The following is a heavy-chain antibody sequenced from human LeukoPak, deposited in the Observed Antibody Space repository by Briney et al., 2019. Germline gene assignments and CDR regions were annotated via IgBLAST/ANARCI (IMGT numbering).Heavy chain of an antibody. CDR1: GFTFSSYS. CDR2: ISSSSSYI. D-gene: IGHD3-16*01. CDR3: ARDGRNYDYVWGSPSPGAFDI. J-gene: IGHJ3*02. Sequence: PGGSLRLSYAASGFTFSSYSMNWVRQAPGQGLEWVSSISSSSSYIYYADSVKGRFTISRDNAKNSLYLQMNSLRAEDTAVYYCARDGRNYDYVWGSPSPGAFDIWGQGTMVTVSS. V-gene: IGHV3-21*01.